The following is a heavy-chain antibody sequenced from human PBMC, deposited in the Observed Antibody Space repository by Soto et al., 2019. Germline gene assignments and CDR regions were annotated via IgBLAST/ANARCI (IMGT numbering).Heavy chain of an antibody. D-gene: IGHD6-13*01. Sequence: DVLLVESGGGLVEPGGSLRLSCAASGFTFSKAFLSWVRQAPGKGLEWVGQIGSNTESGTTKCPAPVRGRFTISRDDSKTTMYLQMTSLTIEDTAVYYCTVSGGHSNSHPWFDPWGQGTRVIVSS. V-gene: IGHV3-15*04. CDR2: IGSNTESGTT. CDR1: GFTFSKAF. J-gene: IGHJ5*02. CDR3: TVSGGHSNSHPWFDP.